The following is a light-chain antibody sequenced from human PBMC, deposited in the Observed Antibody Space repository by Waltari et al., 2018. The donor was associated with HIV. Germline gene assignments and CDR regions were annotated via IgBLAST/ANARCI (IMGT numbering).Light chain of an antibody. CDR3: GAWDSSLSAVV. CDR2: DNH. J-gene: IGLJ2*01. V-gene: IGLV1-51*01. Sequence: QSVLTQPPSVSAAPGQMVTISCSGSSSNIGNNYVSWYQQLPGTAPKLLIYDNHKRPSGSPDRFSGSKSGTSATLGITGLQTGDEADYYCGAWDSSLSAVVFGGGTKLIVL. CDR1: SSNIGNNY.